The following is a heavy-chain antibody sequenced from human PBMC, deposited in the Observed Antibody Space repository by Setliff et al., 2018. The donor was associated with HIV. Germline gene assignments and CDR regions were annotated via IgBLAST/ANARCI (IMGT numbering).Heavy chain of an antibody. Sequence: SETLSLTCTVSGGSISSGGYYWSWIRQQPGKGLEWIGYIYYSGSTNYNPSLKSRVTISVDTSKNQFSLKLSSVTAADTAVYYCARGDGTKYYYYYYMDVWGKGTTVTVSS. D-gene: IGHD1-7*01. CDR3: ARGDGTKYYYYYYMDV. J-gene: IGHJ6*03. CDR1: GGSISSGGYY. V-gene: IGHV4-61*08. CDR2: IYYSGST.